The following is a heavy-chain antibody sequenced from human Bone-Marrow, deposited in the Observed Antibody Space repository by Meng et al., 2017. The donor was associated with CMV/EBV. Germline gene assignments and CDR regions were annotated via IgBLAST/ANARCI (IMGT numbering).Heavy chain of an antibody. CDR1: GFTFSSYS. CDR2: INSSRDYI. V-gene: IGHV3-21*04. D-gene: IGHD6-13*01. CDR3: ARVGGAAAGDYFDY. J-gene: IGHJ4*02. Sequence: GGSLRLSCAASGFTFSSYSMNWVRQAPGKGLEWVSWINSSRDYIYCADSLKGRFIISRDNAKNSLYLQMNSLRAEDTAVYYCARVGGAAAGDYFDYWGQGTLVTVSS.